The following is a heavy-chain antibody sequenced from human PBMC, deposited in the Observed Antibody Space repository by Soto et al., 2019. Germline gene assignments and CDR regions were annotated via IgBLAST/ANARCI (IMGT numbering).Heavy chain of an antibody. CDR2: VNAGNDNT. J-gene: IGHJ4*02. CDR3: AREVPYGYSRFDY. CDR1: GYSFTNNV. D-gene: IGHD5-18*01. V-gene: IGHV1-3*01. Sequence: QVHLVQSGAEVKKPGASVKVSCKTSGYSFTNNVIHWVRQAPGQRLEWMGWVNAGNDNTKWSREFQGRLTLTKATSATTAYMELSSLTSEDTAIYFCAREVPYGYSRFDYWGQGTLVTVSS.